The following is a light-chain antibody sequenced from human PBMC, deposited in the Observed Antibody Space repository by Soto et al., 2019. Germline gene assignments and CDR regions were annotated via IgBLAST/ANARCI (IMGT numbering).Light chain of an antibody. Sequence: SSELTQPPSVSVAPGKTASISCGGNNIGSKGVHWYQQKPGQAPVLVIYSDTDLPPVIPERFSGSNSANLATLTISRVEDGDEADYYCQVWDSGSAHVVFVGGTKLTVL. CDR3: QVWDSGSAHVV. CDR2: SDT. CDR1: NIGSKG. J-gene: IGLJ2*01. V-gene: IGLV3-21*04.